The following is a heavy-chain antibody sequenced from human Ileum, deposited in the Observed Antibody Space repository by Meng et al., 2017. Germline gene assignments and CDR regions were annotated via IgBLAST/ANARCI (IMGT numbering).Heavy chain of an antibody. CDR1: GFTFRGYA. CDR2: ISASGDLT. V-gene: IGHV3-23*01. J-gene: IGHJ4*02. CDR3: STGTRCSPTSCYYFDY. Sequence: GESLKISCAASGFTFRGYAMSWVRQAPGKGLEWVSAISASGDLTFYADSLKGRFTISRDNSNNTLYLQIDSLRTEDTAVYYCSTGTRCSPTSCYYFDYWGQGALVTVSS. D-gene: IGHD2-2*01.